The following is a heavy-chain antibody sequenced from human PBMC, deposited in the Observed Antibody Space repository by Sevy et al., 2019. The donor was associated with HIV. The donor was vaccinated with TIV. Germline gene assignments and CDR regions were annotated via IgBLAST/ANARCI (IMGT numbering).Heavy chain of an antibody. CDR3: AKNPGVGSYYYMDV. Sequence: GGSLRLSCAASGFTFSSYAMSWDRQAPGKGLEWVSSISGSGGSTYYAHSLKGQFTISRDNSKNTLYLQVNSLRVEDTAVYYCAKNPGVGSYYYMDVWGKGTTVTVSS. D-gene: IGHD1-26*01. J-gene: IGHJ6*03. CDR2: ISGSGGST. V-gene: IGHV3-23*01. CDR1: GFTFSSYA.